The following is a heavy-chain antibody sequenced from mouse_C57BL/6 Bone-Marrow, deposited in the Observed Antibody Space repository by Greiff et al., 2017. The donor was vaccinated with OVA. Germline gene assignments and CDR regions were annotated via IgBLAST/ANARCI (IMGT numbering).Heavy chain of an antibody. Sequence: QVQLQQSGAELVRPGASVTLSCKASGYTFTDYEMHWVKQTPVHGLEWIGAIDPETGGTAYNQKFKGKAILTADTSSSTAYMELRSLTSEDSAVYYCTRHNYGAMDYWGQGTSVTVSS. D-gene: IGHD1-2*01. CDR1: GYTFTDYE. V-gene: IGHV1-15*01. CDR3: TRHNYGAMDY. CDR2: IDPETGGT. J-gene: IGHJ4*01.